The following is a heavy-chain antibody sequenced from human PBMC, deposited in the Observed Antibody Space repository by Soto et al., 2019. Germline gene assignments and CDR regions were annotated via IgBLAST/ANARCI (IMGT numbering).Heavy chain of an antibody. V-gene: IGHV3-30*18. CDR2: ISYDGSNK. CDR3: AKSRGTVLEWLNGWFDP. Sequence: QVQLVESGGGVVQPGRSLRLSCAASGFTFSSYGMHWVRQAPGKGLEWVAVISYDGSNKYYADSVKGRFTISRDNSKNTLYLQMNSLRAEDTAVYYCAKSRGTVLEWLNGWFDPWGQGTLVTVSS. J-gene: IGHJ5*02. CDR1: GFTFSSYG. D-gene: IGHD3-3*01.